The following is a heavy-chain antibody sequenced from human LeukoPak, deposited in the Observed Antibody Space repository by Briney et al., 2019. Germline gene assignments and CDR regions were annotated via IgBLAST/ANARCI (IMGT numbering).Heavy chain of an antibody. CDR2: ISGTAAHT. D-gene: IGHD3-3*01. CDR1: GFSFSSYA. V-gene: IGHV3-23*01. CDR3: AKGNTIFGVVTKPVDY. J-gene: IGHJ4*02. Sequence: GGSLRLSGTTSGFSFSSYAMTWVRQAPGKGLEWVSYISGTAAHTYYADSVKGRFTISRDNSKNTLYLQMNSLRAEDTAIYYCAKGNTIFGVVTKPVDYWGQGTLVTVSS.